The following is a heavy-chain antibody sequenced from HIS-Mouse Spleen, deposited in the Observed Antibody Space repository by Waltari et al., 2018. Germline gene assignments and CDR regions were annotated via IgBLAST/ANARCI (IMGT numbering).Heavy chain of an antibody. CDR1: GFTFSSYG. D-gene: IGHD1-26*01. CDR3: ARDLRGSYYFDY. Sequence: QVQLVESGGGVVQPGRSLRLSCAPSGFTFSSYGMPWVRQAPGKGLEWVAVIWYDGSNKYYADSVKGRFTISRDNSKNTLYLQMNSLRAEDTAVYYCARDLRGSYYFDYWGQGTLVTVSS. V-gene: IGHV3-33*01. J-gene: IGHJ4*02. CDR2: IWYDGSNK.